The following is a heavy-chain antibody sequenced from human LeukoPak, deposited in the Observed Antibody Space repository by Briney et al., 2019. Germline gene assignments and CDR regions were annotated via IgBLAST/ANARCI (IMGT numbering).Heavy chain of an antibody. V-gene: IGHV3-74*01. CDR3: AKGRRNYFDTSAGAFDI. D-gene: IGHD3-22*01. J-gene: IGHJ3*02. CDR1: GFTFSSYW. CDR2: INSDGSST. Sequence: GGSLRLSCAASGFTFSSYWMHWVRQAPGKGLVWVSRINSDGSSTSYADSVKGRFTISRDNAKNTLYLQMNSLRAEDTAVYYCAKGRRNYFDTSAGAFDIWGQGTLVTVSS.